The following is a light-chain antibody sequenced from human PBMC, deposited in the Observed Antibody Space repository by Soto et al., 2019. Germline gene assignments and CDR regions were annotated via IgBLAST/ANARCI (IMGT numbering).Light chain of an antibody. Sequence: ETVLTQSPGTLSLSPGERATLSCRASQSVGGSSLAWYQQRPGQAPRLLIYHTSNRATGIPDRFSDSGSGTDFTLTISRLEPEDFAVYYCQQYHSSPRTFGQGTKVEIK. CDR2: HTS. V-gene: IGKV3-20*01. CDR1: QSVGGSS. CDR3: QQYHSSPRT. J-gene: IGKJ1*01.